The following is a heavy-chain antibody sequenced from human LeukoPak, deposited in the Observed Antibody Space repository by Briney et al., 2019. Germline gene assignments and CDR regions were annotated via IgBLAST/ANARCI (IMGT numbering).Heavy chain of an antibody. V-gene: IGHV4-59*08. CDR1: GGSISSYY. CDR2: IYYSGST. J-gene: IGHJ6*02. CDR3: ARQGGLLAPDFYYYYYGMDV. Sequence: SETLSLTCTVSGGSISSYYWSWIRQPPGKGLEWIGYIYYSGSTNYNPSLKSRVTISVDTSKNQFSLKLSSVTAADTAVYYCARQGGLLAPDFYYYYYGMDVWGQGTTVTVSS. D-gene: IGHD2-15*01.